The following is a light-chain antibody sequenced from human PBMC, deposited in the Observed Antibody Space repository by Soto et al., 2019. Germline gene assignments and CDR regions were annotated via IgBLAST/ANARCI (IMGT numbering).Light chain of an antibody. CDR2: EVS. J-gene: IGLJ3*02. CDR3: CSFTSSHTVV. Sequence: QSVLTQPASVSGSPGQSITISCTGTSSDVGAYNYVSWYQQHPGKAPKLMIYEVSNRPSGVSNRFSGSKSGNTASLTISGLQAEDEADYYCCSFTSSHTVVFGGGTKVTVL. V-gene: IGLV2-14*01. CDR1: SSDVGAYNY.